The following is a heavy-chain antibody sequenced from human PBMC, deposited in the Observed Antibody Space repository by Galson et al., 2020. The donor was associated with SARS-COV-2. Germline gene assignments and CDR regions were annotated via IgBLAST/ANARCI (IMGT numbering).Heavy chain of an antibody. CDR3: ARAELYNSLYYFDY. V-gene: IGHV4-39*07. CDR2: MYFTGTT. J-gene: IGHJ4*02. Sequence: SETLSLTCPVSGGSISSSWNYYWGWIRQPPGKGLEWIASMYFTGTTYYNPSLASRVTISLDTSKTQYSLTLNSVTAADTAVYYCARAELYNSLYYFDYWGRGIFITVSS. D-gene: IGHD6-13*01. CDR1: GGSISSSWNYY.